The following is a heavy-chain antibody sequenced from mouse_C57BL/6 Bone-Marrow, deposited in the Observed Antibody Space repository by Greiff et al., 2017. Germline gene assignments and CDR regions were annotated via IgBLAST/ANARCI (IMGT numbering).Heavy chain of an antibody. CDR1: GYTFTSYW. V-gene: IGHV1-64*01. CDR2: IHPNSGST. D-gene: IGHD1-1*01. Sequence: QVQLQQPGAELVKPGASVKLSCKASGYTFTSYWMHWVKQRPGQGLEWIGMIHPNSGSTNYNEKFKSKATLTVDKSSSTAYMQLSSLTSEDSAVYYCANYGSSLGYAMDYWGQGTSVTVSS. CDR3: ANYGSSLGYAMDY. J-gene: IGHJ4*01.